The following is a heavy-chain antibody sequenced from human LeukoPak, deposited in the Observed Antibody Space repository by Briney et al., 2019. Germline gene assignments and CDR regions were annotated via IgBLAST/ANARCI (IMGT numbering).Heavy chain of an antibody. J-gene: IGHJ4*02. CDR3: ARRPAGGLNRPFDY. Sequence: SETLSLTCAVYGGSFSGYYWSWIRQPPGKGLEWIGEINHSGSTNYNPSLKSRVTISVDTSKNQFSLKLSSVTAADTAVYYCARRPAGGLNRPFDYWGQGTLVTVSS. CDR1: GGSFSGYY. D-gene: IGHD1-14*01. V-gene: IGHV4-34*01. CDR2: INHSGST.